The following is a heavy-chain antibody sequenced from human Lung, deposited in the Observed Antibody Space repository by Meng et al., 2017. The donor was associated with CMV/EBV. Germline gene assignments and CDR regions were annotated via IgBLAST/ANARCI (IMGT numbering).Heavy chain of an antibody. D-gene: IGHD2-21*02. Sequence: GEXXKISCAASGFTFRTYWMTWVRQVPGKGLEWVANIKQDGSEKYYVDSVKGRFTISRDNTKNSVFLQMNSLRAEDTAVYYCARDRLVTTFYYFYGMDVWGQGPTVTFSS. V-gene: IGHV3-7*01. CDR1: GFTFRTYW. CDR2: IKQDGSEK. CDR3: ARDRLVTTFYYFYGMDV. J-gene: IGHJ6*02.